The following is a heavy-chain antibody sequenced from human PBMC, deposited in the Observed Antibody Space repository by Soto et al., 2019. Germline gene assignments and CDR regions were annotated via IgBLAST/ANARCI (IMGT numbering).Heavy chain of an antibody. CDR1: GGSISGYY. J-gene: IGHJ1*01. CDR3: ARLGHVYYYDSSGYREYFQH. V-gene: IGHV4-59*01. CDR2: INYGGST. D-gene: IGHD3-22*01. Sequence: SETLSLTCAVSGGSISGYYWSWIRQPPGKRLDWIGYINYGGSTNYNPSLKSRVTISVDTSKKQFSLNLGSVTAADTAVYYCARLGHVYYYDSSGYREYFQHWGQGTLVTVSS.